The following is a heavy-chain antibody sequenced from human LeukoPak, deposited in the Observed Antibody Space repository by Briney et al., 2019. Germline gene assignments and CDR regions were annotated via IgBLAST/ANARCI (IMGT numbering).Heavy chain of an antibody. Sequence: PAETLSLTCTVSGGSISSYYWSWIRQPPGKGLEWIGYIYYSGSTNYNPSLKSRVTISVDTSKNQFSLKLSSVTAADTAVYYCAKDKQWLVGVYYFDYWGQGTLVTVSS. CDR2: IYYSGST. CDR1: GGSISSYY. V-gene: IGHV4-59*12. J-gene: IGHJ4*02. D-gene: IGHD6-19*01. CDR3: AKDKQWLVGVYYFDY.